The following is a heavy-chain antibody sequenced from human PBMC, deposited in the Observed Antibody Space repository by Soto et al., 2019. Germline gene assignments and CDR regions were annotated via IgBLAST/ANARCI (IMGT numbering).Heavy chain of an antibody. CDR1: GFTFDDYA. Sequence: GGSLRLSCAASGFTFDDYAMHWVRQAPGKGLEWVSGISWNSGSIGYADSVKGRFTISRDNAKNSLYLQMNSLRAEATALYYCAKEIRDYYDSSGYLDYWGQGT. CDR3: AKEIRDYYDSSGYLDY. V-gene: IGHV3-9*01. J-gene: IGHJ4*02. D-gene: IGHD3-22*01. CDR2: ISWNSGSI.